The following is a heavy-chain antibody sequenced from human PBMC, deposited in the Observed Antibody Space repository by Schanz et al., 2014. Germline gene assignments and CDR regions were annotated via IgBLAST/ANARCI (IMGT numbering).Heavy chain of an antibody. Sequence: QVQLVESGGGVVQPGRSLRLSCAASGFTFSSYGMHWVRQAPGKGLEWVAVISYDGNNEDYADSVKGRFTISRDNSKNTLHLQMNSLRVEDTAVYYCAKDDTQVNGMDVWGQGTMVTVS. CDR3: AKDDTQVNGMDV. CDR1: GFTFSSYG. CDR2: ISYDGNNE. J-gene: IGHJ6*02. V-gene: IGHV3-30*18.